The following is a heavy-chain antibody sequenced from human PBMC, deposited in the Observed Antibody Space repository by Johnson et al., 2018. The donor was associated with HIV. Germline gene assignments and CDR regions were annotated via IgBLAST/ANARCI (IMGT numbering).Heavy chain of an antibody. D-gene: IGHD3-22*01. CDR2: IRWDGGSI. CDR1: GFTFSYYA. Sequence: VTLVESGGGLVQPGRSLRLSCAASGFTFSYYAMHWVRQAPGKGLEWVSGIRWDGGSIDYADSVKGRFTISRDNAKNTLYLQMNSLRAEDTALYYCAKDGGYDSGGHRDAFDIWGQGTMVTVSS. V-gene: IGHV3-9*01. CDR3: AKDGGYDSGGHRDAFDI. J-gene: IGHJ3*02.